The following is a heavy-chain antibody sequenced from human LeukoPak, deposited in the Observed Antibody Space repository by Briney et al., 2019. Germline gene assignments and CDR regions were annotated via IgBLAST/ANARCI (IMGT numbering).Heavy chain of an antibody. CDR1: GGSISSYS. V-gene: IGHV4-59*01. D-gene: IGHD1-14*01. CDR3: ARGLGGTFYYYGMDV. Sequence: SETLSLTCTVSGGSISSYSWSWIRQHPGKGLEWIGYIYYSGSTNYNPSLKSRVTISVDTSKNQFSLKLSSVTAADTAVYYCARGLGGTFYYYGMDVWGQGTTVTVSS. CDR2: IYYSGST. J-gene: IGHJ6*02.